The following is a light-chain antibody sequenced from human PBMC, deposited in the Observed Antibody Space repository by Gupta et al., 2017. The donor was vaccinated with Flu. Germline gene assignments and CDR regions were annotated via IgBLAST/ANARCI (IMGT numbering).Light chain of an antibody. CDR1: QSIDNW. V-gene: IGKV3-11*01. CDR2: DAS. J-gene: IGKJ4*01. Sequence: PATLSLSPGERATFSCRASQSIDNWLAWYQQKPGQAPRLLLSDASDRATGIPARFSGSGSGTDFTLTISSLEPEDFAVYYCQQRREWPLTFGGGTXVEIK. CDR3: QQRREWPLT.